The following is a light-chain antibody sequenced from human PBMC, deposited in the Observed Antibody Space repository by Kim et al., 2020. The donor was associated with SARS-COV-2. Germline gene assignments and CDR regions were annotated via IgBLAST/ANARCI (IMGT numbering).Light chain of an antibody. CDR1: SSNIGTNS. Sequence: GQRVTISCSGGSSNIGTNSVSWYQQVPGTAPKLLMYSNGQRPSGVPDRFSGSKSGTSVSLAISGLQSEDEADYYCAAWDDTLNAWVFAGGTQLTVL. CDR3: AAWDDTLNAWV. CDR2: SNG. V-gene: IGLV1-44*01. J-gene: IGLJ3*02.